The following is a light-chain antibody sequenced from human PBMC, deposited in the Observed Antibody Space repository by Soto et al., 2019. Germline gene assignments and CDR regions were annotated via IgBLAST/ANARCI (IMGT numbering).Light chain of an antibody. Sequence: PGERVTLSCRASQSVSSISLTWYQQKPGQAPRLLIYGASTRATGIPARFSGSGSGTDFTLTISSLQPEDFAVYYCQQDYNLLHTFGQGTKLDIK. V-gene: IGKV3D-7*01. CDR1: QSVSSIS. CDR3: QQDYNLLHT. CDR2: GAS. J-gene: IGKJ2*01.